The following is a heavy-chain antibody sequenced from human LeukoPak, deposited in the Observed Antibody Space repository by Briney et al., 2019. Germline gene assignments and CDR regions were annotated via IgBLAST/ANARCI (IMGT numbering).Heavy chain of an antibody. J-gene: IGHJ4*02. CDR3: ARGGVVIEGATSIDY. V-gene: IGHV3-64*01. CDR2: ISSNGGNK. CDR1: GFSFSTHA. D-gene: IGHD1-26*01. Sequence: GSLRLSCAASGFSFSTHAIYWVRQAPGKGLEYVSAISSNGGNKDYATSVKGRFTISRENSKNTLYLQMGSLRAEDMAVYYCARGGVVIEGATSIDYWGQGTLVTVSS.